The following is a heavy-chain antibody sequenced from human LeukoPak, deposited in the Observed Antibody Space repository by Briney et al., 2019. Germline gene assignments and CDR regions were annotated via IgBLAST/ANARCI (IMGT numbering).Heavy chain of an antibody. D-gene: IGHD3-9*01. Sequence: PSETLSLTCAVSGVSISSSEWWIWVRQPPGQGLEWIGEIHRDGRTRYNPSLKSRVTMSIDYSKNQFSRKVSSVTAADTAIYYCGKTDIYFNPIDYWGPGSLVTVSS. J-gene: IGHJ4*02. V-gene: IGHV4-4*02. CDR3: GKTDIYFNPIDY. CDR2: IHRDGRT. CDR1: GVSISSSEW.